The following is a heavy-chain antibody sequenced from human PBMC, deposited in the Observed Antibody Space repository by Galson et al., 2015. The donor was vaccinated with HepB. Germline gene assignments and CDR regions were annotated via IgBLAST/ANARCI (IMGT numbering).Heavy chain of an antibody. CDR2: ISSSGSTI. Sequence: LRLSCAASGFTFSDYYMSWIRQAPGKGLEWVSYISSSGSTIYYADSVKGRFTISRDNAKNSLYLQMNSLRAEDTAVYYCARKYCSGGSCYSNSAFDIWGQGTMVTVSS. D-gene: IGHD2-15*01. CDR1: GFTFSDYY. J-gene: IGHJ3*02. CDR3: ARKYCSGGSCYSNSAFDI. V-gene: IGHV3-11*01.